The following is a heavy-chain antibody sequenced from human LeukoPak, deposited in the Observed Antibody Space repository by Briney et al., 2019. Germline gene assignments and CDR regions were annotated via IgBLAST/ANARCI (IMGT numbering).Heavy chain of an antibody. CDR2: ISYDGSNK. CDR1: GFTFSSYG. V-gene: IGHV3-30*18. D-gene: IGHD3-10*02. J-gene: IGHJ4*02. CDR3: ANDTPSVRGGPDY. Sequence: GGSLRLSCAASGFTFSSYGMHWVRQAPGKGLEWVAVISYDGSNKYYADSVKGRFTISRDNSKNTLYLQMNSLRADDTAVYYCANDTPSVRGGPDYWGQGTLVTVSS.